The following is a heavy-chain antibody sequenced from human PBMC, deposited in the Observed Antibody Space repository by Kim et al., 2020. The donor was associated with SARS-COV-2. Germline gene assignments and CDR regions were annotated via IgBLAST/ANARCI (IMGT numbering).Heavy chain of an antibody. J-gene: IGHJ5*02. V-gene: IGHV1-2*02. Sequence: GTNYAQKFQGRVTMTRDTSISTAYMELSRLRSDDTAVYYCAREKQGWFDPWGQGTLVTVSS. CDR2: GT. CDR3: AREKQGWFDP.